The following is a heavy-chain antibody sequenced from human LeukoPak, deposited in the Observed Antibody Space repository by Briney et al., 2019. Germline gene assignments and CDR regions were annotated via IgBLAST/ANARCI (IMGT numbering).Heavy chain of an antibody. CDR1: GFSFSVYW. V-gene: IGHV3-7*01. CDR2: IKQDGSEK. J-gene: IGHJ6*03. D-gene: IGHD5-18*01. CDR3: ARVGSWIQLWFRAPYYMDV. Sequence: PGGSLRLSCAASGFSFSVYWMHWVRQAPGKGLEWVANIKQDGSEKYYVDSVKGRFTISRDNAKNSLYLQMNSLRAEDTAVYYCARVGSWIQLWFRAPYYMDVWGKGTTVTVSS.